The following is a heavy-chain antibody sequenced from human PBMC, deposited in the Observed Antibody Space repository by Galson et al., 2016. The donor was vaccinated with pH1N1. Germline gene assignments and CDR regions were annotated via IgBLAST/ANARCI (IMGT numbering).Heavy chain of an antibody. V-gene: IGHV1-69*04. CDR1: GGSFISHA. D-gene: IGHD6-13*01. CDR3: ARSAAAVGNAFDM. J-gene: IGHJ3*02. Sequence: SVKVSCKASGGSFISHAINWVRQAPGQGLEWMGRILPILGIANYAQKFQGRVTITADKSTSTAYMEVISLRSDDTAVYYCARSAAAVGNAFDMWGQGTKVTVSS. CDR2: ILPILGIA.